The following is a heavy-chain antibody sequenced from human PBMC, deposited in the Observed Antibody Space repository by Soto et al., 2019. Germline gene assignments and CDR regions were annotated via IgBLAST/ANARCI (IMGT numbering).Heavy chain of an antibody. CDR1: GGSFTGYY. Sequence: QVHLQQWGAGLLKPSETLSLTCAVYGGSFTGYYWSWIRQPPGKGLEWIGEINHRGSTNYNPSLRSRVTISVDTSKNQSSLKLNSVTAADTAVYYCATSYFDFWSGYYRGYYFDYWGQGTLVTVFS. D-gene: IGHD3-3*01. CDR2: INHRGST. CDR3: ATSYFDFWSGYYRGYYFDY. V-gene: IGHV4-34*01. J-gene: IGHJ4*02.